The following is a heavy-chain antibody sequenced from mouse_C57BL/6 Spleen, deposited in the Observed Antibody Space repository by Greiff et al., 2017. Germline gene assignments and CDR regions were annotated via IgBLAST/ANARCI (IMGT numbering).Heavy chain of an antibody. J-gene: IGHJ2*01. D-gene: IGHD2-4*01. CDR3: AGYDYPDY. Sequence: EVQRVESGPGLVKPSQSLSLTCSVTGYSITSGYYWNWIRQFPGNKLEWMGYISYDGSNNYNPSLKNRISITRDTSKNQFFLKLNSVTTEDTATYYCAGYDYPDYWGQGTTLTVSS. CDR2: ISYDGSN. V-gene: IGHV3-6*01. CDR1: GYSITSGYY.